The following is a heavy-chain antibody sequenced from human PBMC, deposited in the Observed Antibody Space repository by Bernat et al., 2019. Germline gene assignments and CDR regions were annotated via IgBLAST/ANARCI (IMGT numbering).Heavy chain of an antibody. CDR3: ARDPGSATTGIDY. CDR2: IWYDGTNK. Sequence: QVQLVESGGGVVQPGRSLRISCAASGFTFSNYGMHWVRQAPGKGLEWVAVIWYDGTNKYYAVSVKGRFTISRDNSKNTLYLQMNSLRAEDTAVYYCARDPGSATTGIDYWGQGTLVTVSS. J-gene: IGHJ4*02. CDR1: GFTFSNYG. V-gene: IGHV3-33*01. D-gene: IGHD1-1*01.